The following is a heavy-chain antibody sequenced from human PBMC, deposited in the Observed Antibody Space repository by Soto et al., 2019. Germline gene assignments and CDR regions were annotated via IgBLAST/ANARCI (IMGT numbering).Heavy chain of an antibody. CDR2: ISAYNGNT. CDR1: GYTFTSYG. J-gene: IGHJ5*02. CDR3: AADMSIAARQFDP. Sequence: ASVNVSCKASGYTFTSYGISWVRQAPGQGLEWMGWISAYNGNTNYAQKFQGRVTMTRDTSISTAYMELSRLRSDDTAVYYCAADMSIAARQFDPWGQGTLVTVSS. D-gene: IGHD6-6*01. V-gene: IGHV1-18*04.